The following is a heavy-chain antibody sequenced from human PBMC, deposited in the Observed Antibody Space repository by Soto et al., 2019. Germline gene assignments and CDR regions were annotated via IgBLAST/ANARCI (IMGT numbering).Heavy chain of an antibody. V-gene: IGHV4-61*01. CDR2: IYYSGST. J-gene: IGHJ6*02. Sequence: SETLSLTCTVSGGSVSSGSYYWSWIRQPPGKGLEWIGYIYYSGSTNYNPSLKSRVTISVDTSKNQFSLKLSSVTAADTAVHYCARDRVSYCSGGSCYVPYGMDVWGQGTTVTVSS. CDR1: GGSVSSGSYY. CDR3: ARDRVSYCSGGSCYVPYGMDV. D-gene: IGHD2-15*01.